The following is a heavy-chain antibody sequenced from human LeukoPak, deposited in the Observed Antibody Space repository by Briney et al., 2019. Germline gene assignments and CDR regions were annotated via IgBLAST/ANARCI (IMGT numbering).Heavy chain of an antibody. Sequence: SETLSLTCAVYGGSFSGYYWSWIRQPPGKGLEWIGYIYYSGSTNYNPSLKSRVTISVDTSKNQFSLKLSSVTAADTAVYYCARQYSTGWSFDYWGQGTLVTVSS. CDR2: IYYSGST. CDR3: ARQYSTGWSFDY. D-gene: IGHD6-19*01. V-gene: IGHV4-59*08. J-gene: IGHJ4*02. CDR1: GGSFSGYY.